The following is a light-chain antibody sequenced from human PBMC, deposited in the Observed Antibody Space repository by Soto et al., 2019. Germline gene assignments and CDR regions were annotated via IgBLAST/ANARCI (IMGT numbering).Light chain of an antibody. J-gene: IGKJ1*01. V-gene: IGKV1-5*01. CDR2: DAS. CDR3: QQYNSYWT. Sequence: DIQMTQSPSTLSASVGDRVTITCRASQSISSWLAWYQQKPGKAPKLLIYDASSLESGVPSRFSGSGSGTEFTLTIRSLQPDDFATYYCQQYNSYWTFGQWTKVEIK. CDR1: QSISSW.